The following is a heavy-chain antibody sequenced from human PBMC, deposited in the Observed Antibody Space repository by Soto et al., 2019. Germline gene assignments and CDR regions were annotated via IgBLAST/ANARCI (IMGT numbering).Heavy chain of an antibody. CDR1: GFTFSSYA. J-gene: IGHJ6*03. CDR2: ISGSGGST. D-gene: IGHD6-19*01. V-gene: IGHV3-23*01. Sequence: EVQLLESGGGLVQPGGSLRLSCAASGFTFSSYAMSWVRQAPGKGLEWVSAISGSGGSTYYADSVKGRFTISRDNSKTTLYLQMNSLRAEDTAVYYCTKSPQVAGWWLIEIYYYYYMDVWGKGTTVTVSS. CDR3: TKSPQVAGWWLIEIYYYYYMDV.